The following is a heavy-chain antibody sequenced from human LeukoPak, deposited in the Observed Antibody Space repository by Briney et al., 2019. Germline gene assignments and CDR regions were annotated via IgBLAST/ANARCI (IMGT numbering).Heavy chain of an antibody. V-gene: IGHV1-18*01. CDR1: GYTFTSYG. Sequence: ASVKVSCKASGYTFTSYGIRWVRQAPGQRLEWMGWISAYNGNTNYAQRLQGRVTMTTDTSTSTAYMELRSLRSDDTAVYYCARGFEGYYYYMDVWGKGTTVTVSS. J-gene: IGHJ6*03. CDR3: ARGFEGYYYYMDV. CDR2: ISAYNGNT. D-gene: IGHD3-9*01.